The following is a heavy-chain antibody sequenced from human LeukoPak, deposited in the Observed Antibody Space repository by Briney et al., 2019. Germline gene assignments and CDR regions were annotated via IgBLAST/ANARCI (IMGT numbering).Heavy chain of an antibody. V-gene: IGHV1-46*01. CDR3: ARNPVTTKYFDY. CDR2: INPSGGST. CDR1: GYTFTSYY. Sequence: GASVKVSCKASGYTFTSYYMHWVRQAPGQGREWMGIINPSGGSTRDAQKFQGRVTMTRDTSTSTVYMELSSLRSEDTAVYYCARNPVTTKYFDYWGQGTLVTVSS. J-gene: IGHJ4*02. D-gene: IGHD4-17*01.